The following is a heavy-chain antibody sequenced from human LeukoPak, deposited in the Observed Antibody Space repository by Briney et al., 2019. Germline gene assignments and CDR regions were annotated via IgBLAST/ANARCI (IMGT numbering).Heavy chain of an antibody. CDR1: GGTFSSYA. V-gene: IGHV1-69*01. D-gene: IGHD5-24*01. CDR2: IIPIFGTA. J-gene: IGHJ4*02. Sequence: GASVKVSCKASGGTFSSYAISWVRQAPGQGLEWMGGIIPIFGTANYAQKFQGRVTITADESTSTAYMELSSLRSEDTAVYYCARGYTRDGYNEGFFDYWGQGTLVTVSS. CDR3: ARGYTRDGYNEGFFDY.